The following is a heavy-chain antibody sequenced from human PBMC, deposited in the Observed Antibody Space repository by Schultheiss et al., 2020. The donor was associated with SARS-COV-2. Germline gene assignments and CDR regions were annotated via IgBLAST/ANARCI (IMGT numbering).Heavy chain of an antibody. CDR1: GFTFSSYA. CDR2: ISDSDDNT. V-gene: IGHV3-23*01. J-gene: IGHJ4*02. Sequence: GGSLRLSCAASGFTFSSYAMSWVRQAPGKGLEWVSAISDSDDNTYYADSAKGRFTISRDNSKNTLYLQMNSLRAEDTAVYYCAKGRVGYRGDYFDYWGQGTLVTVSS. D-gene: IGHD1-26*01. CDR3: AKGRVGYRGDYFDY.